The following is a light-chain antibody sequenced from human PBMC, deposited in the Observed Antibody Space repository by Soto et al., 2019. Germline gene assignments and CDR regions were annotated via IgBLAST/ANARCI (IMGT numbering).Light chain of an antibody. J-gene: IGKJ4*01. CDR2: WAS. CDR3: QQYYSTPLT. Sequence: IVMTQSPDSLAVSLGERATINWKSSQSVLYSSNNKNYLAWYQQKPRQPPKLLIYWASTRESGVPDRFSGSESGTNFTLTITTLQAEDVAVYYCQQYYSTPLTFGGGTNVEI. V-gene: IGKV4-1*01. CDR1: QSVLYSSNNKNY.